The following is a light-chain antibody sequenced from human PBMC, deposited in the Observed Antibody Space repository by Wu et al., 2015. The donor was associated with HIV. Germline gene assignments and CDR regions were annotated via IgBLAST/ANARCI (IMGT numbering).Light chain of an antibody. V-gene: IGKV1-5*03. Sequence: DIQMTQSPSTLSASVGDTVTITCRASQTIRRRLAWYQQKPGKAPKLLIYETSNLQNGVPSRFSGSASGTEFTLSISGPQPDDFATYYCQQYDDYMYTFGQGTKLQI. CDR2: ETS. CDR3: QQYDDYMYT. CDR1: QTIRRR. J-gene: IGKJ2*01.